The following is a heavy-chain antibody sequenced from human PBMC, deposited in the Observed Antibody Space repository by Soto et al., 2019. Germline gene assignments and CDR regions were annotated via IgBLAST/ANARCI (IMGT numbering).Heavy chain of an antibody. CDR2: ISSSSSYI. D-gene: IGHD6-13*01. V-gene: IGHV3-21*01. Sequence: PGXSLRLSCAASGFTFSSYSLNWLRQAPGKGLDWVSSISSSSSYIYYADSVKGRFTISRDNAKNSLYLQMNSLRAEDTAVYYCARAGSSWYFDYWGQGTLVTVSS. J-gene: IGHJ4*02. CDR1: GFTFSSYS. CDR3: ARAGSSWYFDY.